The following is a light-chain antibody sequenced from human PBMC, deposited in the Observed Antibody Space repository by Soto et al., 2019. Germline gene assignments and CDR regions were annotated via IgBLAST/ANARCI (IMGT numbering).Light chain of an antibody. J-gene: IGLJ2*01. Sequence: QSALTQPPSASGSPGQSVTISCTGTSSDVGGYDFVSWYQQHPGKAPKLMIYEVSKRRSGVPDRFSGSKSGNTASLTVSGLQAEDEGDYYCTSYAGSNNVLFGGGTKPTVL. CDR2: EVS. V-gene: IGLV2-8*01. CDR1: SSDVGGYDF. CDR3: TSYAGSNNVL.